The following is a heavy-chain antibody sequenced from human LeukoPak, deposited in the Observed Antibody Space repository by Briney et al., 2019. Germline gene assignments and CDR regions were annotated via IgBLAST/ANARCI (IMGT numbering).Heavy chain of an antibody. Sequence: PGGSLRLSCAASGFTFDDYGMSWVRHAPGKGLEWVSGINWNGGSTGYADSVKGRFTISRDNAKNSLYLQMNSLRAEDTALYYCARDREIVVVTCFDYWGQGTLVTVSS. D-gene: IGHD3-22*01. V-gene: IGHV3-20*04. CDR1: GFTFDDYG. CDR3: ARDREIVVVTCFDY. CDR2: INWNGGST. J-gene: IGHJ4*02.